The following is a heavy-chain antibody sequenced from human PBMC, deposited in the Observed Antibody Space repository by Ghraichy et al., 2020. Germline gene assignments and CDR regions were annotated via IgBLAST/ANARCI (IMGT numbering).Heavy chain of an antibody. CDR2: VYYSGST. Sequence: SETLSLTCTVSGGSISSYYWSWIRQPPGKGLEWIGYVYYSGSTNYNPSVKSRVTISLDTSTKQFSLKLSSVTGADTAVYYCASLTGTGTGHFDYWGQGTLVTVSS. CDR1: GGSISSYY. CDR3: ASLTGTGTGHFDY. J-gene: IGHJ4*02. D-gene: IGHD6-13*01. V-gene: IGHV4-59*01.